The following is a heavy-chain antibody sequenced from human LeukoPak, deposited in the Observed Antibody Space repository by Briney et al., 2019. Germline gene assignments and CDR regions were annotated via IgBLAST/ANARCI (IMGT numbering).Heavy chain of an antibody. CDR2: INHSGRT. Sequence: SETLSLTCAVYGGSFSGYYWTWIRQPPGKGLEWIGEINHSGRTNYNPSLKSRVTISVDTSKNQFSLKLTSVTAADTAVYYCARHDSSGYYRPPDYWGRGTLVTVSS. J-gene: IGHJ4*02. CDR1: GGSFSGYY. V-gene: IGHV4-34*01. CDR3: ARHDSSGYYRPPDY. D-gene: IGHD3-22*01.